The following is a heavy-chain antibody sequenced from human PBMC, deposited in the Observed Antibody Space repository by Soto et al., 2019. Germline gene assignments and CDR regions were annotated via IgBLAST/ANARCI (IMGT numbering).Heavy chain of an antibody. J-gene: IGHJ3*02. CDR2: INTNTGNP. Sequence: ASVKVSCKASGGTFSSYAIIWVRQAPGQGLECMGWINTNTGNPTYAQGFTGRFVFSLDTSVSTAYLQICSLKAEDTAVYYCARDSGEATATGGAAFDIWGQGTMVTVSS. V-gene: IGHV7-4-1*01. CDR3: ARDSGEATATGGAAFDI. D-gene: IGHD4-4*01. CDR1: GGTFSSYA.